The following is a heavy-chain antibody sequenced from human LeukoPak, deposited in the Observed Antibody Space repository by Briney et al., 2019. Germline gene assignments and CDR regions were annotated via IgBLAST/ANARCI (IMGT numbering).Heavy chain of an antibody. Sequence: PGGSLRLSCAASGFTFSSYWMSWVRQAPGKGLEWVANIKQDGSEKYYVDSVKGRFTISRDNAKNSLYLQMNSLRAEDTAVYYCARDGRMLGYYYYGMDVWGQGTTVTVSS. J-gene: IGHJ6*02. CDR2: IKQDGSEK. D-gene: IGHD2-15*01. CDR1: GFTFSSYW. V-gene: IGHV3-7*01. CDR3: ARDGRMLGYYYYGMDV.